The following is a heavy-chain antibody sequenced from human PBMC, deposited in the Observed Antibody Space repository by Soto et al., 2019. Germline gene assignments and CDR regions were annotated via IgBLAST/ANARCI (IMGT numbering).Heavy chain of an antibody. CDR3: ARENDILTGYNWFDP. CDR2: ISAYNGNT. J-gene: IGHJ5*02. D-gene: IGHD3-9*01. CDR1: GYTFTSYG. Sequence: ASVKVSCTASGYTFTSYGISWVRQAPRQGLEWMGWISAYNGNTNYAQKLQGRVTMTTDTSTSTAYMELRSLRSDDTAVYYCARENDILTGYNWFDPWGQGTLVTVSS. V-gene: IGHV1-18*01.